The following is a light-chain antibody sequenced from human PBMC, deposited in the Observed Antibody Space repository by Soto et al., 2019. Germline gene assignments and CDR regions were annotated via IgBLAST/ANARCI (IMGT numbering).Light chain of an antibody. CDR1: QIVSNV. J-gene: IGKJ2*01. Sequence: DIQMTQSPTTLSASVGDRVTITCRASQIVSNVLAWFQQKPGKGPELLIYAASSLQSGVPSRFSGSGSGTDFTLTISSLQPEDFATYYCQQSYSTPYTFGQGTKLEIK. V-gene: IGKV1-39*01. CDR3: QQSYSTPYT. CDR2: AAS.